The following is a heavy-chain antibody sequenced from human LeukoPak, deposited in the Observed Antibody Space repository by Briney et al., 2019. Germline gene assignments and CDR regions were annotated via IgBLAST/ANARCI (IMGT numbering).Heavy chain of an antibody. V-gene: IGHV1-8*01. J-gene: IGHJ5*02. Sequence: GASVKVSCKASGYTFTRYDINWVRQATGQGLEWMGWMNPNSGNTGYAQKFQGRVTMTRNTSISTAYMELSSLRSEDTAVYYCARGLTAVRFLDRSGWFDPWGQGTLVTVSS. CDR1: GYTFTRYD. CDR3: ARGLTAVRFLDRSGWFDP. CDR2: MNPNSGNT. D-gene: IGHD3-3*01.